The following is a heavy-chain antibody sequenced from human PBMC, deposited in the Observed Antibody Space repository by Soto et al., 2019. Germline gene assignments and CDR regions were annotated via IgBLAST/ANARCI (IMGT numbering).Heavy chain of an antibody. Sequence: QVQLVQSGAEVKKPGASVKVSCKVSGYTLTELSMHWVRQAPGKGLEWMGGFDPEDGETIYAQKFQGKIHMDEDTSTDTTYMELSHLRSEETAVYFWATAAHGYWGQGNPVPVSS. CDR3: ATAAHGY. CDR2: FDPEDGET. V-gene: IGHV1-24*01. J-gene: IGHJ4*02. CDR1: GYTLTELS. D-gene: IGHD6-13*01.